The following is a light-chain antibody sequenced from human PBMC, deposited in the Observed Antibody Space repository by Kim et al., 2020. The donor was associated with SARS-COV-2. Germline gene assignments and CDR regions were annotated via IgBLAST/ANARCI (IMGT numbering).Light chain of an antibody. V-gene: IGKV3-20*01. CDR3: QQYASSPWT. Sequence: EIVLTQSPGTLSLSPGERATLSCRASQSVRSSYFAWYQQKPGQAPRLLIYASSSRATGTPDRFSGSGSATDFTLTISRLEPEDFAVYYCQQYASSPWTFGQGTKVEIK. J-gene: IGKJ1*01. CDR1: QSVRSSY. CDR2: ASS.